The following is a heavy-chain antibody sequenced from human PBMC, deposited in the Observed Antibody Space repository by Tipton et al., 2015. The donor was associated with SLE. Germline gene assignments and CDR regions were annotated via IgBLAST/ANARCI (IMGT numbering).Heavy chain of an antibody. CDR3: ARGWDSDFWSGYADY. D-gene: IGHD3-3*01. Sequence: TLSLTCTVSGAYISSSSSYWGWIRQPPGKGLEWIGSISYSGSSYYNPSLKSRVSVSLDTSKNQFSLKLSSLTAADTAMYYCARGWDSDFWSGYADYWGQGTLVTVSS. V-gene: IGHV4-39*07. CDR2: ISYSGSS. CDR1: GAYISSSSSY. J-gene: IGHJ4*02.